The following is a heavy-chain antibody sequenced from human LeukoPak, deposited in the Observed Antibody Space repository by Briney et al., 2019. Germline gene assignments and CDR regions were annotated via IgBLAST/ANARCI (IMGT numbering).Heavy chain of an antibody. Sequence: PSETLSLTCTVSDGSISSYYWSWIRQPPGKGLEWIGYIYYSGSTNYNPSLKSRVTISVDTSKNQFSLKLSSVTAADTAVYYCARLQYYYGSGSLDYWGQGTLVTVSS. D-gene: IGHD3-10*01. V-gene: IGHV4-59*01. CDR3: ARLQYYYGSGSLDY. J-gene: IGHJ4*02. CDR2: IYYSGST. CDR1: DGSISSYY.